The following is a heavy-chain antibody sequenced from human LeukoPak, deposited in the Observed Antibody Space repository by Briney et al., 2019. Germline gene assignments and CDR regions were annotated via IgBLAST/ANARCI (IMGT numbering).Heavy chain of an antibody. CDR1: GASIDSHSW. CDR3: AYNRNFALDN. CDR2: IYHSGGA. V-gene: IGHV4/OR15-8*01. Sequence: SETLSLTCAVSGASIDSHSWWSWVRQPPGKGLEWIGEIYHSGGANYKPSLKSRVTMSVDTSKNHFSLKLTSVTAADTAVYYCAYNRNFALDNWGQGTLVTVSS. J-gene: IGHJ4*02. D-gene: IGHD1-14*01.